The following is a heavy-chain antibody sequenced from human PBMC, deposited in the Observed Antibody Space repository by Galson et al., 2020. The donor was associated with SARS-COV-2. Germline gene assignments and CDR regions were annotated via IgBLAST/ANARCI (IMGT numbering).Heavy chain of an antibody. J-gene: IGHJ4*02. D-gene: IGHD1-1*01. CDR1: GFTFSSYT. CDR2: IRSSSGTI. V-gene: IGHV3-48*04. Sequence: GGSLRLSCAASGFTFSSYTMNWLRHAPAKGLELVAYIRSSSGTIYYADSVKGRFTISRDNAKNSLYLQLNSLRVEDTAVYYCARERLEYWGQGTLVTVSS. CDR3: ARERLEY.